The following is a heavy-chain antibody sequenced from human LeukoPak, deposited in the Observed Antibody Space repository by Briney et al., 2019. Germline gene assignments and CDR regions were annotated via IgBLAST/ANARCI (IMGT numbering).Heavy chain of an antibody. CDR1: GFTVSSNY. CDR3: ARDSGEARFQQ. CDR2: IYSGDST. V-gene: IGHV3-53*01. D-gene: IGHD1-26*01. J-gene: IGHJ1*01. Sequence: PGGSLRLSCAASGFTVSSNYMSWVRQAPGKGLEWVSVIYSGDSTYYADSVKGRFTISRDNSKNTLYLQMNSLRAEDTAVYYCARDSGEARFQQWGQGTLVTVSS.